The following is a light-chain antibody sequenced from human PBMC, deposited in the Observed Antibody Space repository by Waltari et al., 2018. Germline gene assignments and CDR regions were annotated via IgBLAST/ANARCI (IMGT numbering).Light chain of an antibody. J-gene: IGLJ2*01. Sequence: QTALTHPPPLSAPPAQQVTISCPGTGPNIGNTFVSWYQQLPGTAPKLLIYDNNKRPSGIPDRFSGSKSGTSATLVITGLQTGDEADYYCGTWDTDLSVVFGGGTQLTVL. CDR3: GTWDTDLSVV. CDR2: DNN. V-gene: IGLV1-51*01. CDR1: GPNIGNTF.